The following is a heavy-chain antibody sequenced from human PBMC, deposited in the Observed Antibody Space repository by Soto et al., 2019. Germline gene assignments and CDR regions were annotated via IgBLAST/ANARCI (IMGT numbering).Heavy chain of an antibody. D-gene: IGHD2-15*01. Sequence: VQLVQSGAGVKKPGASVKVPCKASGYTFTSYDSNWVRQATGKGFERLGWMNLNCGNTAYAQKFQGRVTMTRNTSISTAYMELSSLRSEDTAVYYCARERGCSGGSCYFFDYWGQGTLVTVSS. J-gene: IGHJ4*02. CDR3: ARERGCSGGSCYFFDY. CDR1: GYTFTSYD. V-gene: IGHV1-8*01. CDR2: MNLNCGNT.